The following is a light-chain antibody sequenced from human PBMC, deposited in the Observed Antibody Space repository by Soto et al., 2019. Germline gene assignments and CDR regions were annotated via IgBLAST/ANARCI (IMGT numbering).Light chain of an antibody. CDR3: QKYNSATRT. Sequence: DIQMTQTPSSLSASVGDRVTITCRASQGISNYLACNQQKPGKAPKLLIYAASTLQSEVPSRFSCSGSGSDFTLTISSLQPVDVATYYCQKYNSATRTFGERTKVEIK. CDR2: AAS. CDR1: QGISNY. V-gene: IGKV1-27*01. J-gene: IGKJ4*02.